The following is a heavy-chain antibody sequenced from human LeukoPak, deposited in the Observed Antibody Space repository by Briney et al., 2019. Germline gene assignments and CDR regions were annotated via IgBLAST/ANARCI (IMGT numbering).Heavy chain of an antibody. Sequence: GGSLKISCKGSGYTFTNYWIGWVRQMPGKGLEWMGIICPGDSDTRYSPSFQGQVTISADKSISTAYLQWSSLKASDTAMYYCARVYDSSGYYWYGFDIWGQGTMVTVSS. CDR3: ARVYDSSGYYWYGFDI. V-gene: IGHV5-51*01. CDR2: ICPGDSDT. D-gene: IGHD3-22*01. CDR1: GYTFTNYW. J-gene: IGHJ3*02.